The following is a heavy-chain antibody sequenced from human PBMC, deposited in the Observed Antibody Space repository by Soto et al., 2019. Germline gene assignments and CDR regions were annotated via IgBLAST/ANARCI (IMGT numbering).Heavy chain of an antibody. V-gene: IGHV3-11*06. CDR3: ARAKNRWSEYSSLIDY. CDR2: ISSSSSYT. D-gene: IGHD6-6*01. Sequence: GGSLRLSCAASGFTFSDYYMSWIRQAPGKGLEWVSYISSSSSYTNYADSVKGRFTISRDNAKNSLYLQMNSLRAEDTAVYYCARAKNRWSEYSSLIDYWGQGTLVTVSS. J-gene: IGHJ4*02. CDR1: GFTFSDYY.